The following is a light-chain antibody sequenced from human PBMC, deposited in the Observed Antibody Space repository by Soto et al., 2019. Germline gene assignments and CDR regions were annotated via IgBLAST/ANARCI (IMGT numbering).Light chain of an antibody. CDR3: QQTYSTPYT. CDR1: QTINTY. J-gene: IGKJ2*01. CDR2: AAS. V-gene: IGKV1-39*01. Sequence: DIQMTQSPSSLSASVGDRVTITCRASQTINTYLNWYQQKPGRAPKLLMYAASSSQSGVPSRFSGSGSGTDFTLTIASLQPEDFSTYFCQQTYSTPYTCGQGTKVEIK.